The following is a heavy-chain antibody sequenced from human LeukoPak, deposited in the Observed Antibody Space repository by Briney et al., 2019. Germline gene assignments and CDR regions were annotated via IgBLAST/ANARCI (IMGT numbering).Heavy chain of an antibody. V-gene: IGHV3-21*01. CDR1: GFTFSSYS. D-gene: IGHD3-3*01. J-gene: IGHJ4*02. CDR2: ISSSSSYI. Sequence: PGGSLRLSCAASGFTFSSYSMNWVRQAPGKGLEWVSSISSSSSYIYYADSVKGRFTISRDNAKNSLYLQMNSLRAEDTAVYYCARGQIFRVVIGSYWGQGTLVTVSS. CDR3: ARGQIFRVVIGSY.